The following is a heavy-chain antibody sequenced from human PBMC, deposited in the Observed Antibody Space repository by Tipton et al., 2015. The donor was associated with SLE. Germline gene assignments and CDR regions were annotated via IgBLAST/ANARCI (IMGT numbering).Heavy chain of an antibody. CDR3: AKDLRGDAAFEA. CDR1: GFTFSSYA. D-gene: IGHD2-21*02. CDR2: ISYDGSNK. V-gene: IGHV3-30-3*01. J-gene: IGHJ3*01. Sequence: SLRLSCAASGFTFSSYAMHWVRQAPGKGLEWVAVISYDGSNKYYADSVKGRFTISRDNAKNSLYLQMNSLRPEDMALYYCAKDLRGDAAFEAWGQGTMVSVSS.